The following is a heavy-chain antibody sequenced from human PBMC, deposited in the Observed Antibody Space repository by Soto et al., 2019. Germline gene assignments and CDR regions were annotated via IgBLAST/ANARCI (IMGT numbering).Heavy chain of an antibody. CDR1: GYSFTSYW. D-gene: IGHD3-3*01. CDR3: ARHAYDFWSGHPNPRYYYGMDV. Sequence: GESLKISCKGSGYSFTSYWIGWVRQMPGKGLEWMGIIYPGDSDTRYSPSFQGQVTISANKSISTAYLQWSSLKASDTAMYYCARHAYDFWSGHPNPRYYYGMDVWGQGTTVTVSS. J-gene: IGHJ6*02. V-gene: IGHV5-51*01. CDR2: IYPGDSDT.